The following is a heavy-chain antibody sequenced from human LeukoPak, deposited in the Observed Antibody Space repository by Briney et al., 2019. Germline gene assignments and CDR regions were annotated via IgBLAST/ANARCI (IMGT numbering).Heavy chain of an antibody. Sequence: SETLSLTCTVSGGSISSSSYYWGWIRQPPGKGLEWIGSIYYSGSTYYNPSLKSRVTISVDTSKNQFSLNLNSVTAADTAVYYCARAALRVRADFFGYWGQGTLVTVSS. CDR1: GGSISSSSYY. D-gene: IGHD1-26*01. V-gene: IGHV4-39*07. CDR2: IYYSGST. J-gene: IGHJ4*02. CDR3: ARAALRVRADFFGY.